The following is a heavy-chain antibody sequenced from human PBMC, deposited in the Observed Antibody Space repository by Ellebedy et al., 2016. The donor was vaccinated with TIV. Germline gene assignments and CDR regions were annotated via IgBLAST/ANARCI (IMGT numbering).Heavy chain of an antibody. J-gene: IGHJ4*01. V-gene: IGHV1-46*01. Sequence: ASVKVSCKASGYSLINYYMHWVRQAPGQGLEWMAMINPSGGFTKYSQTFQGRISLTSDTSTSTVSMDLTSPTSEDTAVYYCARGGEFFDHWGNGTLVTVSS. D-gene: IGHD2/OR15-2a*01. CDR2: INPSGGFT. CDR1: GYSLINYY. CDR3: ARGGEFFDH.